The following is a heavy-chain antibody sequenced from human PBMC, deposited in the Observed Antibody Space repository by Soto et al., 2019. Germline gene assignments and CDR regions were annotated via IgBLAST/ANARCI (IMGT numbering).Heavy chain of an antibody. CDR1: GFTFSDYY. CDR3: ARDLYNWNDCAFDI. Sequence: PGGSLRLSCAASGFTFSDYYMSWIRQAPGKGLEWISYISTGGTTIYYADSVKGRFTISRDNAKNSLYLQMNSLGAEDTALYYCARDLYNWNDCAFDIWGQGTLVTVSS. D-gene: IGHD1-20*01. V-gene: IGHV3-11*01. CDR2: ISTGGTTI. J-gene: IGHJ3*02.